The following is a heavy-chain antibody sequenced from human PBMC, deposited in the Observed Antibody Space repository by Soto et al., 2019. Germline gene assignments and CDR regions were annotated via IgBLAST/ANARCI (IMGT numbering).Heavy chain of an antibody. CDR1: GFTFGGYA. D-gene: IGHD4-17*01. Sequence: SGGSLRLSCTASGFTFGGYAMSWVRQAPGKGLEWVGFIRNKAYGGTTGYAASVKGRFTISRDDSKSIAYLQMNSLKTEDTAVYYCTRVASDYGDYYFDYWGQGTLVTVSS. J-gene: IGHJ4*02. V-gene: IGHV3-49*04. CDR2: IRNKAYGGTT. CDR3: TRVASDYGDYYFDY.